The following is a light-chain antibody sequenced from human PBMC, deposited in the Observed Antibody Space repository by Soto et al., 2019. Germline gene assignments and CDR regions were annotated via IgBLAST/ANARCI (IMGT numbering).Light chain of an antibody. CDR2: DAS. Sequence: DIQMTQSPSTLSASVGDRVTITCRASQNVNSWVAWYPQKPGKAPKFLIYDASKLASGVPSRFSGRGSGTEFTRTISSLQPDDFATYYCQRYNSNSRTFGQGTMV. V-gene: IGKV1-5*01. CDR3: QRYNSNSRT. CDR1: QNVNSW. J-gene: IGKJ1*01.